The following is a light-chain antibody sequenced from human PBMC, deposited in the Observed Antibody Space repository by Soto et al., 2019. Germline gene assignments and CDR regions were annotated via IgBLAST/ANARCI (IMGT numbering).Light chain of an antibody. CDR1: QSVSSTY. CDR3: QQFGDSLT. Sequence: EIVLTQSPGTLSLSPGERTTLSCRASQSVSSTYLVWYQQEPGQAPRLLIYGATSRASGIPDRFSGSGSGTDFTLTISRLEPEDFAVYYCQQFGDSLTFG. CDR2: GAT. J-gene: IGKJ5*01. V-gene: IGKV3-20*01.